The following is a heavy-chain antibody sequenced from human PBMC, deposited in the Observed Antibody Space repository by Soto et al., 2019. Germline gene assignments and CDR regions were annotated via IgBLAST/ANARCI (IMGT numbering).Heavy chain of an antibody. CDR2: IYYSGST. CDR3: ARAYGGFDNGLDV. CDR1: GNSIRSYY. J-gene: IGHJ6*02. D-gene: IGHD5-12*01. V-gene: IGHV4-59*01. Sequence: PSETLSLTCSVSGNSIRSYYWTWIRQPPGKGLELIGYIYYSGSTRYNPSLKSRVTISVDMSKNQFSLKLSSVIAADTAVYYCARAYGGFDNGLDVWGQGTAGTVS.